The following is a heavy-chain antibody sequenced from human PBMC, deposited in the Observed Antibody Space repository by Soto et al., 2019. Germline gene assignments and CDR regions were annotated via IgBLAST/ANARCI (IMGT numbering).Heavy chain of an antibody. Sequence: SVKVSCKVSGYTLTGLSMHWVRQAPGQGLEWMGGIIPIFGTANYAQKFHGRVTINADQSTSTAYMELSSLRSEDTAVYYCARDPVRDSSGYHHPTLLDAFDIWGQGTMVTVSS. V-gene: IGHV1-69*13. CDR3: ARDPVRDSSGYHHPTLLDAFDI. CDR2: IIPIFGTA. D-gene: IGHD3-22*01. J-gene: IGHJ3*02. CDR1: GYTLTGLS.